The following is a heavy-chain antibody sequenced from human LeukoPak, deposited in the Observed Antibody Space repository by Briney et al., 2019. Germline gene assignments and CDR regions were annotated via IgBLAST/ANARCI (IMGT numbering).Heavy chain of an antibody. CDR1: GFAFRSYS. D-gene: IGHD3-22*01. CDR3: ARDAGDYYDSSGFGN. J-gene: IGHJ4*02. Sequence: PGGSLRLSCAASGFAFRSYSMNWVRQAPGKGLEWVSSISSSSSSIYYADSVKGRFTVSRDNAKNSLYLQMNSLRAEDTAVYYCARDAGDYYDSSGFGNWGQGTLVTVSS. V-gene: IGHV3-21*01. CDR2: ISSSSSSI.